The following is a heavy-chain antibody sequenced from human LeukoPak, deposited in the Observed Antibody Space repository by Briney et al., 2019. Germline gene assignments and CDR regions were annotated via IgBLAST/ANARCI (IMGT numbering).Heavy chain of an antibody. CDR3: ARGDSGYFFYYGLDV. CDR2: MNPNSGNT. Sequence: EASVKVSCKASGYTFTNYDINWVRQATGQGLEWMGWMNPNSGNTGYAQKVQDRVTMTSNTAISTAYMELTRLTSEDTAVYYCARGDSGYFFYYGLDVWGQGTTVTVSS. D-gene: IGHD3-10*01. J-gene: IGHJ6*02. V-gene: IGHV1-8*01. CDR1: GYTFTNYD.